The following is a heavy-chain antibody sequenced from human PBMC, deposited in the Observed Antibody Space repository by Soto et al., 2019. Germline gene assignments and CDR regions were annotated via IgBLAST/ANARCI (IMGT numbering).Heavy chain of an antibody. J-gene: IGHJ6*03. CDR2: ISAYNGNT. V-gene: IGHV1-18*01. Sequence: QVQLVQSGAEVKKPGASVKVSCKASGYTFTSYGISWVRQAPGQGLEWMGWISAYNGNTNYAQKLQGRVTMTTDTSTSTAYMELRSLRSDDTAVYYCARESYYDFWSGYLGYYYMDVWGKGTTVTVSS. D-gene: IGHD3-3*01. CDR1: GYTFTSYG. CDR3: ARESYYDFWSGYLGYYYMDV.